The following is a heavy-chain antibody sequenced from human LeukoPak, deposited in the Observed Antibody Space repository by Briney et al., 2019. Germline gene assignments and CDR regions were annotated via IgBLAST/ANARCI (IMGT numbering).Heavy chain of an antibody. CDR2: ISWNSDST. CDR3: ARDSRGAFDY. CDR1: GFTFGDYG. J-gene: IGHJ4*02. V-gene: IGHV3-20*04. D-gene: IGHD3-10*01. Sequence: PGGSLRLSCEGSGFTFGDYGMSWVRQAPGRGPEWVAGISWNSDSTGYPDSVRGRFTISRDNAKSSLYLQMNSLRAEDTAVYYCARDSRGAFDYWGQGTLVTVSS.